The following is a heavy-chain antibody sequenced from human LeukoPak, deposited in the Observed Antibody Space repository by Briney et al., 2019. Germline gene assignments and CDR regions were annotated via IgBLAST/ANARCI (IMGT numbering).Heavy chain of an antibody. CDR3: AKSMETWSMGGFDY. V-gene: IGHV3-30*18. CDR2: ISYDGSNK. CDR1: GFTFSSYG. J-gene: IGHJ4*02. D-gene: IGHD2/OR15-2a*01. Sequence: GGSLRFSCAASGFTFSSYGMHWVRQAQGKGLEWVAVISYDGSNKYYADSGKGRFTISRDNSKNTLYLQMNSLRAEDTAVYYCAKSMETWSMGGFDYWGQGTLVTVSS.